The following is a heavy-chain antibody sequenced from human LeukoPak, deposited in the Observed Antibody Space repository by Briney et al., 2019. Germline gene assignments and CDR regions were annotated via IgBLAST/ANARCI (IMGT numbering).Heavy chain of an antibody. CDR2: IIPIFGTA. J-gene: IGHJ6*04. CDR1: GGTFSSYA. D-gene: IGHD2-2*01. CDR3: ARGYCSSTSCSRANYGMDV. Sequence: SVNVSCKASGGTFSSYAISWVRQAPGQGLEWMGGIIPIFGTANYAQKFQGRVTITADESTSTAYMELSSLRSEDTAVYYCARGYCSSTSCSRANYGMDVWGKGTTVTVSS. V-gene: IGHV1-69*01.